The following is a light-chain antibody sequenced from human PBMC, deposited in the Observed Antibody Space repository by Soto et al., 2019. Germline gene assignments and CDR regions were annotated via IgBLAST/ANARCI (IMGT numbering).Light chain of an antibody. V-gene: IGKV3-15*01. Sequence: EIVMTQSPATLSVSPGERATLSCRASQSVSSNLAWYQQKPGQAPRLLIYGASTRATGIPARFSGSGSGTEFTLTISSLQSEDFAVYYCHQYNNWPPYTFGQGTKLDIK. CDR3: HQYNNWPPYT. CDR1: QSVSSN. J-gene: IGKJ2*01. CDR2: GAS.